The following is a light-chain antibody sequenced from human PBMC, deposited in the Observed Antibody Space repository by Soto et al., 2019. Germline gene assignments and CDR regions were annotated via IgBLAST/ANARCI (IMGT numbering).Light chain of an antibody. CDR2: GAS. CDR3: QQYNSWPLT. J-gene: IGKJ4*01. CDR1: QSVSSN. Sequence: EIVMTQSPATLSVSPGDTATLSCRARQSVSSNLAWYQQKPGQAPRLLIYGASSRATGTPARFSGSGSGTEFTLTISSLQSEDFAVYYCQQYNSWPLTFGGGTKVEIK. V-gene: IGKV3D-15*01.